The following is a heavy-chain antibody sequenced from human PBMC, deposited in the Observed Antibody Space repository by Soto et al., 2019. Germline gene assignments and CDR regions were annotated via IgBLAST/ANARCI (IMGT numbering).Heavy chain of an antibody. J-gene: IGHJ4*02. CDR2: IWYDGSNK. Sequence: GGSLRLSCAASGFTFSSYGMHWVRQAPGKGLEWVAVIWYDGSNKYYADSVKGRFTISRDNAKNSLYLQMNSLRADDTAVYYCARRIDYGEDYWGKGTLVTVSS. V-gene: IGHV3-33*01. CDR3: ARRIDYGEDY. D-gene: IGHD3-16*01. CDR1: GFTFSSYG.